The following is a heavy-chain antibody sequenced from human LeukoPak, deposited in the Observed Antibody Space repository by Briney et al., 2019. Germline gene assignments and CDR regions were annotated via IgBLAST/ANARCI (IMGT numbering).Heavy chain of an antibody. CDR1: GGSIRSTSYY. J-gene: IGHJ4*02. D-gene: IGHD3-3*01. Sequence: SETLSLTRTVSGGSIRSTSYYWSWIRQPAGKGLEWIGRIYTSGSTNYNPSLKSRVTMSVDTSKNQFSLKLSSVTAADTAVYYCARESKYYDFWSGYYRPTSSFDYWGQGTLVTVSS. CDR3: ARESKYYDFWSGYYRPTSSFDY. V-gene: IGHV4-61*02. CDR2: IYTSGST.